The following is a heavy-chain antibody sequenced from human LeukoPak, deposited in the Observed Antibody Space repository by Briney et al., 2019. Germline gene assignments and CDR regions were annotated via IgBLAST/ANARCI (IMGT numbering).Heavy chain of an antibody. D-gene: IGHD2-2*02. V-gene: IGHV3-74*01. Sequence: GGSLRLSCAASGFTFSSYSMNWVRQAPGKGLVWVSRINRDWSSTSYADSVKGRFTISRDNSKNTLYLQMNSLRAEDTAVYYCARDSPSYCSSTSCYRDNWFDPWGQGTLVTVSS. CDR1: GFTFSSYS. CDR2: INRDWSST. CDR3: ARDSPSYCSSTSCYRDNWFDP. J-gene: IGHJ5*02.